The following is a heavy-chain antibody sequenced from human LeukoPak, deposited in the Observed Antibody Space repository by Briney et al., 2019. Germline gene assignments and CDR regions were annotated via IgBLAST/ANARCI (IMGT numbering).Heavy chain of an antibody. V-gene: IGHV4-39*01. Sequence: PSETLSLTCTVSGGSISSSSYYWGWIRRPPGKGLEWIGSIYYSGSTYYNPSLKSRVTISVDTSKNQFSLKLSSVTAADTAVYYCARTHWDRWLQSHGFDYWGQGTLVTVSS. D-gene: IGHD5-24*01. CDR3: ARTHWDRWLQSHGFDY. CDR2: IYYSGST. CDR1: GGSISSSSYY. J-gene: IGHJ4*02.